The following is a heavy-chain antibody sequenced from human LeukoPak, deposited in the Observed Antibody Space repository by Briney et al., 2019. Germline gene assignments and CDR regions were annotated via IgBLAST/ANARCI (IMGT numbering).Heavy chain of an antibody. CDR1: GFTVSSHY. V-gene: IGHV3-66*01. CDR3: ARGASSGYYYNAFDI. D-gene: IGHD3-22*01. J-gene: IGHJ3*02. CDR2: IYSGGST. Sequence: GSLRLSCAASGFTVSSHYMGWVRPAPGKGLEWVSVIYSGGSTYYADSVKGRFTISRDNSKNTLYLQMNSLRAEDTAVYYCARGASSGYYYNAFDIWGQGTMVTVSS.